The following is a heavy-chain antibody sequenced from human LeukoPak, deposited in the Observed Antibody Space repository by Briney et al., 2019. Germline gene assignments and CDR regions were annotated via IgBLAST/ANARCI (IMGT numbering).Heavy chain of an antibody. J-gene: IGHJ5*02. D-gene: IGHD3-3*01. V-gene: IGHV1-69*05. CDR2: IIPIFGTA. CDR1: GGTFSSYA. Sequence: GSSVKVSCKASGGTFSSYAISWVRQAPGQGLEWMGGIIPIFGTANYAQKFQGRGTITTDESTSTAYMELSSLRSEYTAVYYCARGTTLRFLEAWGQGTLVTVSS. CDR3: ARGTTLRFLEA.